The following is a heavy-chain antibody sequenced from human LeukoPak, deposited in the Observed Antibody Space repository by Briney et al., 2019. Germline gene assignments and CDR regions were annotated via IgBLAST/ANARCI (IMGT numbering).Heavy chain of an antibody. J-gene: IGHJ4*02. D-gene: IGHD2-15*01. Sequence: ASVKVSCKASGYTFTSYGISWVRQAPGQGLEWMGWISAYNGNTNYAQKLQGKVTMTTDTSTSTAYMELRSLRSDDTAVYYCARAWGDIVVVDTGYWGQGTLVTVPS. CDR3: ARAWGDIVVVDTGY. V-gene: IGHV1-18*01. CDR1: GYTFTSYG. CDR2: ISAYNGNT.